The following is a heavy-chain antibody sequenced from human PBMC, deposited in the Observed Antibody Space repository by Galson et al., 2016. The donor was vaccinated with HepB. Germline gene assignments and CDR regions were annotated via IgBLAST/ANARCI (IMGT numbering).Heavy chain of an antibody. V-gene: IGHV3-30*18. CDR1: GFTFTNYG. D-gene: IGHD6-13*01. CDR3: AKDRVIGTIATTASRSGMDV. J-gene: IGHJ6*02. CDR2: ISYEGSSE. Sequence: SLRLSCAASGFTFTNYGIHWARQAPGKGLEWVAIISYEGSSEWYADSVKGRFSISRDLSKNTLYLQMNSLRAEDTAVYYCAKDRVIGTIATTASRSGMDVWGQGTTVTVSS.